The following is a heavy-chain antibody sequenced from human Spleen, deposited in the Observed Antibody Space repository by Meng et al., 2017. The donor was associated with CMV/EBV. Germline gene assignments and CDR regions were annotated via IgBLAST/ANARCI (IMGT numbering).Heavy chain of an antibody. V-gene: IGHV3-30*14. D-gene: IGHD6-19*01. CDR2: ISYDGSNK. CDR1: GFTFRTYA. CDR3: ARVGAVAGTDVDY. J-gene: IGHJ4*02. Sequence: GESLKISCAASGFTFRTYAMYWVRQAPGKGLEWVAVISYDGSNKYHADSVMGRFTISRDNSKNTLYLQMNSLRAEDTAVYYCARVGAVAGTDVDYWGQGTLVTVSS.